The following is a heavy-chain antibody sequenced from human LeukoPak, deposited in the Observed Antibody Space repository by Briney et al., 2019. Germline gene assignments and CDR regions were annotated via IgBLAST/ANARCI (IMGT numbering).Heavy chain of an antibody. CDR1: GYTFTGYY. Sequence: ASVKVSCKASGYTFTGYYMHWVRQAPGQGLEWMGRINPNSGGTNYAQKFQGRVTMTRDTSISTAYMELSRLRSDDTAVYYCARAVTLRFLEWLSNYNWFDPWGQGTLVTVSS. D-gene: IGHD3-3*01. CDR2: INPNSGGT. CDR3: ARAVTLRFLEWLSNYNWFDP. V-gene: IGHV1-2*06. J-gene: IGHJ5*02.